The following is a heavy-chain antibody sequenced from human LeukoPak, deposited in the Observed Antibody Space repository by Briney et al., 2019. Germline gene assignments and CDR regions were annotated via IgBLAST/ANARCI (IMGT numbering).Heavy chain of an antibody. V-gene: IGHV4-39*01. Sequence: PSETLSLTCTVSGGSISSSSYYWGWIRQPPGKGLEWIGSIYYSGSTYYNPSLKSRVTISVDTSKNQFSLKLSSVTAADTAVYYCASKPVGATPYFDYWGQGTLVTVSS. CDR1: GGSISSSSYY. CDR2: IYYSGST. J-gene: IGHJ4*02. CDR3: ASKPVGATPYFDY. D-gene: IGHD1-26*01.